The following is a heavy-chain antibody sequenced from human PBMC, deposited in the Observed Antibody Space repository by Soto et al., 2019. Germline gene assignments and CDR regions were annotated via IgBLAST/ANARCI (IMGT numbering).Heavy chain of an antibody. Sequence: PGGSLRLSCAASGFTFDDYAMHWVRQAPGKGLEWVSGISWNSGSIGYADSVKGRFTISRDNAKNSLYLQMNSLRAEDTPLYYCAKEGEATASTLRYFQHWGQGTLVTVSS. CDR2: ISWNSGSI. D-gene: IGHD6-13*01. CDR1: GFTFDDYA. CDR3: AKEGEATASTLRYFQH. J-gene: IGHJ1*01. V-gene: IGHV3-9*01.